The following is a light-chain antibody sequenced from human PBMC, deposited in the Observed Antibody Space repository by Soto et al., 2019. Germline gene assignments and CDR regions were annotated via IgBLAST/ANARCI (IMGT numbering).Light chain of an antibody. J-gene: IGKJ1*01. Sequence: EVVLTQSPGTLSLSPGERATLSCRASQSVSGSDLAWYQQKPGQAPRLLISGVSNRATGTPDRFSGSGSGTDFTLTISSLEPEDFAVFYCHQYGTSPPTFGPGTKVE. V-gene: IGKV3-20*01. CDR1: QSVSGSD. CDR2: GVS. CDR3: HQYGTSPPT.